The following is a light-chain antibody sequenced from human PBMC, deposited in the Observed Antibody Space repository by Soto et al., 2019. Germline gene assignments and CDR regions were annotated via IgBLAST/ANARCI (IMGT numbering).Light chain of an antibody. Sequence: DIVMTQSPDSLAVSLGERATINCKSSQSLFSRSNNKNQLVWYQQKPGQPPKLLIYWASTRESGVPDRFSGSASGTDFTLTINSLQAEDVAVYYCQQYYRTPNTFGQGTKLEIK. V-gene: IGKV4-1*01. J-gene: IGKJ2*01. CDR1: QSLFSRSNNKNQ. CDR3: QQYYRTPNT. CDR2: WAS.